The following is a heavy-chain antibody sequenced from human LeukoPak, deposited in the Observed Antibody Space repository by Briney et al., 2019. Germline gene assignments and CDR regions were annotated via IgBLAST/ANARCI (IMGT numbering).Heavy chain of an antibody. Sequence: SETLSLTCTVSGGSISSSTYYWGWIRQPPGKGLEWIGSMHYSGSTNYNPSLKSRVTISVDTSKNQFSLKLSSVTAADTAVYYCARDGGLAYCGGDCYSWFDPWGQGTLVTVSS. CDR1: GGSISSSTYY. J-gene: IGHJ5*02. CDR3: ARDGGLAYCGGDCYSWFDP. D-gene: IGHD2-21*02. V-gene: IGHV4-39*07. CDR2: MHYSGST.